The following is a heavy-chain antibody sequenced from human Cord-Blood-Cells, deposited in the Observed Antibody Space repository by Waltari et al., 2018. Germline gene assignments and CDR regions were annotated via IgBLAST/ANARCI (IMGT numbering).Heavy chain of an antibody. V-gene: IGHV3-30*04. CDR2: ISYDGSNK. J-gene: IGHJ4*02. CDR3: ARYGGYFDY. D-gene: IGHD3-16*01. Sequence: QVQLVESGGGVVQPGRSLRLSCAASGFTFSSYAMHWVRQAPGKGLEWVVVISYDGSNKYYADSVKGRFTISRDNSKNTLYLQMNSLRAEDTAVYYCARYGGYFDYWGQGTLVTVSS. CDR1: GFTFSSYA.